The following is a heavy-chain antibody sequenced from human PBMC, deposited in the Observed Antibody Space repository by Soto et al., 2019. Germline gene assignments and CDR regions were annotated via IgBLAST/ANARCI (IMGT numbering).Heavy chain of an antibody. CDR1: GGSFSGYY. V-gene: IGHV4-34*01. Sequence: QVQLQQWGAGLLKTSETLSLTCAVYGGSFSGYYWSWIRQPPGKGLECIGEINHSGSTNYNPSLKSLVTISVDTSKNQFSLKLSSVTAADTAVYYCARGKRITMVRGVIITMGWFAPWGQGTLVTVSS. J-gene: IGHJ5*02. D-gene: IGHD3-10*01. CDR3: ARGKRITMVRGVIITMGWFAP. CDR2: INHSGST.